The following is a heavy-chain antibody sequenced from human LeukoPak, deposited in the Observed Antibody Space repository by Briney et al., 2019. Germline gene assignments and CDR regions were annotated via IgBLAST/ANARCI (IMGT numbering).Heavy chain of an antibody. V-gene: IGHV4-59*01. Sequence: SETLSLTCTVSGGSISSYYWSWIRQPPGKGLEWIGYIYYGGSTNYNPSLKSRVTISVDTSKNQFSLKLSSVTAADTAVYYCARDRGAVAGKYYFDYWGQGTLVTVSS. D-gene: IGHD6-19*01. CDR1: GGSISSYY. CDR3: ARDRGAVAGKYYFDY. CDR2: IYYGGST. J-gene: IGHJ4*02.